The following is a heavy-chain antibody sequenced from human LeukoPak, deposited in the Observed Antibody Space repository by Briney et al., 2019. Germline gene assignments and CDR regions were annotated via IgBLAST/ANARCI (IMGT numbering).Heavy chain of an antibody. D-gene: IGHD3-10*01. CDR2: IYHSGST. CDR3: ARVVVRGVGGMDV. CDR1: GYSFSSGYY. V-gene: IGHV4-38-2*02. J-gene: IGHJ6*02. Sequence: PSETLSLTCTVSGYSFSSGYYWGWIRQPPGKGLEWIGSIYHSGSTYYNPSLKSRVTISVDTSKNQFSLKLSSVTAADTAVYYCARVVVRGVGGMDVWGQGTTVTVSS.